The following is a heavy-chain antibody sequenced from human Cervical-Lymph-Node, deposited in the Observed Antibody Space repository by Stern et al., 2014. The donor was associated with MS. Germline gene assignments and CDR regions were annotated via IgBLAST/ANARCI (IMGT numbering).Heavy chain of an antibody. D-gene: IGHD4-23*01. CDR2: IIPIFGTA. CDR3: ARSRWTTVVTPVDY. J-gene: IGHJ4*02. V-gene: IGHV1-69*01. CDR1: GGTFSSYA. Sequence: VQLVESGAEVKKPGSSVKVSCKASGGTFSSYAISWVRQAPGQGLEWMGGIIPIFGTANYAQKFQGRVTITADESTSPAYMELSSLRSEDTAVYYCARSRWTTVVTPVDYWGQGTRVTVSS.